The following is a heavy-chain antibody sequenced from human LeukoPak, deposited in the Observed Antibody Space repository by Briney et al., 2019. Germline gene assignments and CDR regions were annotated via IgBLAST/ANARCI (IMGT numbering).Heavy chain of an antibody. J-gene: IGHJ6*02. CDR2: MFYSRST. CDR3: ARGHILDV. CDR1: GFTFSDAW. Sequence: GSLRLSCTASGFTFSDAWMSWVRQAPGKGLEWLGSMFYSRSTYYNPSLKSRVTISVDRSKNQFSLKLSSVTAADTAVYYCARGHILDVWGQGTTVTVSS. V-gene: IGHV4-38-2*02.